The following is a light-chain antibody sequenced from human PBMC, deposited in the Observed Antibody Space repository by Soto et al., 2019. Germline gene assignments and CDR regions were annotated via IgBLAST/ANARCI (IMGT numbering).Light chain of an antibody. CDR1: SSDVAGYNY. CDR3: SSYTSTNTRYL. V-gene: IGLV2-14*01. CDR2: DVS. Sequence: QSALTQPASVSGSPGQSITISCTGTSSDVAGYNYVSWYQQHPGKAPKVMIYDVSNRPSGVSNRFSGSKSGNTASLTISGLQAEDEADYYCSSYTSTNTRYLFGTGTKVTVL. J-gene: IGLJ1*01.